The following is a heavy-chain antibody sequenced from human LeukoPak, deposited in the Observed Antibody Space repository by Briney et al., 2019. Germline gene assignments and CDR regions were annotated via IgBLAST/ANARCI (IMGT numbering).Heavy chain of an antibody. CDR2: INHSGST. Sequence: KPSETLSLICAVYGGSFSGYYWSWIRQPPGKGLEWIGEINHSGSTNYNPSLKSRVTISVDTSKNQFSLKLSSVTAADTAVYYCARAPMIVVVITGDAFDIWGQGTMVTVSS. CDR1: GGSFSGYY. CDR3: ARAPMIVVVITGDAFDI. D-gene: IGHD3-22*01. J-gene: IGHJ3*02. V-gene: IGHV4-34*01.